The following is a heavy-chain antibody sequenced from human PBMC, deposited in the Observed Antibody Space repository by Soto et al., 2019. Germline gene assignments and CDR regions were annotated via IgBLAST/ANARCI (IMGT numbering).Heavy chain of an antibody. CDR3: ARVKWFGESGFDY. D-gene: IGHD3-10*01. Sequence: SETLSLTCTVSVGSISSYYWSWIRQPPGKGLEWIGYIYYTGYTNYNPSLKSRVTISVDTSKNQFSLNVSSVTAADTAVYYCARVKWFGESGFDYWGQGTLVTVS. V-gene: IGHV4-59*01. CDR1: VGSISSYY. CDR2: IYYTGYT. J-gene: IGHJ4*02.